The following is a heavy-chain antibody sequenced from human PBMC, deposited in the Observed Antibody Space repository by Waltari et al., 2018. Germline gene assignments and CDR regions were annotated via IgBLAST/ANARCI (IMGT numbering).Heavy chain of an antibody. CDR3: ARGPGVDQLLYDGWGL. D-gene: IGHD2-2*02. J-gene: IGHJ4*01. CDR1: GGSISSGDYY. CDR2: IYYSGST. Sequence: QVQLQESGPGLVKPSQTLSLTCTVSGGSISSGDYYWSWIRQPPGKGLEWIGYIYYSGSTYYNPSLKSRVTISVDTSKNQFSLKLSSVTAADTAVYYCARGPGVDQLLYDGWGLWGQEPWSPSPQ. V-gene: IGHV4-30-4*08.